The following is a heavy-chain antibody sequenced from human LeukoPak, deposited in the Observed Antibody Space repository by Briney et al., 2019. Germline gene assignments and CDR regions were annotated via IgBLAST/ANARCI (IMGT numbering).Heavy chain of an antibody. CDR3: ARQKQWLAVYYFDY. Sequence: GGSLRLSCAASGFTFSSYWMSWVRQAPGKGLEWVANMKQDGSEKYYVDSVKGRFTISRDNAKNSLYLQMNSLRAEDTAVYYCARQKQWLAVYYFDYWGQGTLVTVSS. J-gene: IGHJ4*02. CDR1: GFTFSSYW. CDR2: MKQDGSEK. D-gene: IGHD6-19*01. V-gene: IGHV3-7*01.